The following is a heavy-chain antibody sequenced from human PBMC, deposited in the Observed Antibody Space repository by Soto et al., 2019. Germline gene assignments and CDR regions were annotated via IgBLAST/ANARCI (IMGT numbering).Heavy chain of an antibody. CDR3: ARATVAGQGNYYYYGMDV. D-gene: IGHD6-19*01. Sequence: PGGSLRLSCAASGFTFSSYAMSWVRQAPGKGLEWVSAISGSGGSTYYADSVKGRFTISRDNSKNTLYLQMNSLRAEDTAVYYCARATVAGQGNYYYYGMDVWGRGTTVTVSS. V-gene: IGHV3-23*01. CDR1: GFTFSSYA. J-gene: IGHJ6*02. CDR2: ISGSGGST.